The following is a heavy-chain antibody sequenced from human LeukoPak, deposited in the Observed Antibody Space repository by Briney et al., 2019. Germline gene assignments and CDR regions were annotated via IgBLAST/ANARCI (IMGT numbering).Heavy chain of an antibody. CDR3: ARGAAYCGGDCYVDY. Sequence: GGSLRLSCAASGFTFSSYSMNWVRQAPGKGLEWVSSISSSSSYIYYADSVKGRFTISRDNAKNSLYLQMNSLRAEDTAVYYCARGAAYCGGDCYVDYWGQGTLVTVSS. D-gene: IGHD2-21*02. V-gene: IGHV3-21*01. CDR1: GFTFSSYS. J-gene: IGHJ4*02. CDR2: ISSSSSYI.